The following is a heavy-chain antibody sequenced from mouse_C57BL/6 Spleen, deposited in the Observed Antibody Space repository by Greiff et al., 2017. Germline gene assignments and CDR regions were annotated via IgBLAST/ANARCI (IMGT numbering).Heavy chain of an antibody. Sequence: EVQGVESGGGLVKPGGSLKLSCAASGFTFSSYAMSWVRQTPEKRLEWVATISDGGSYTYYPDNVKGRFTISRDNAKNNLYLQMSHLKAEDTAMYYCARDKGSYAYWGQGTTLTVSS. CDR3: ARDKGSYAY. CDR1: GFTFSSYA. V-gene: IGHV5-4*01. D-gene: IGHD1-1*01. CDR2: ISDGGSYT. J-gene: IGHJ2*01.